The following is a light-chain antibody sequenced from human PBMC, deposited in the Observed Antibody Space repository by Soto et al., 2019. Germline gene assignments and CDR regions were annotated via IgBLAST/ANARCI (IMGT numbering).Light chain of an antibody. Sequence: DIQMTQSPSSLSASVGDTVTLTCRASQTISNSLHWYQQRPGKAPNLLIYSSSSLQSGAPPRFSGSGSGTEFTLTINSLQPEDFATYYCQQYNSYSRAFGQGTKVEIK. CDR3: QQYNSYSRA. J-gene: IGKJ1*01. CDR2: SSS. CDR1: QTISNS. V-gene: IGKV1-39*01.